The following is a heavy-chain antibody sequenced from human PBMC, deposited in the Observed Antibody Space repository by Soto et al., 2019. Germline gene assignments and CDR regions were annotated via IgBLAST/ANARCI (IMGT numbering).Heavy chain of an antibody. CDR3: ARDVGSGNNWLDP. V-gene: IGHV4-59*01. CDR2: IYYSGST. D-gene: IGHD3-10*01. J-gene: IGHJ5*02. Sequence: TSETVSLTCTVSGGSISSYYWSWIRQPPGKGLEWIGYIYYSGSTNYNPSLKSRVTISVDTSKNQFSLKLSSVTAADTAVYYCARDVGSGNNWLDPWGQGTLVTVSS. CDR1: GGSISSYY.